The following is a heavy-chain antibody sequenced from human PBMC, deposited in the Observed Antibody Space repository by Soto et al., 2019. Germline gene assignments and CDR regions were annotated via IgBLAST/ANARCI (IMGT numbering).Heavy chain of an antibody. CDR1: GYTFTSYG. D-gene: IGHD3-10*01. Sequence: QVQLVQSGAEMKNPGASVKVSCKASGYTFTSYGISWVRQAPGQGLEWMGWISGFNDDTNHAQKLQGRVNMTKDTSTSTAYMELRSLKFDDTAVYYCARSGSYYPARNWFGPWGQGTLVTVSS. CDR2: ISGFNDDT. V-gene: IGHV1-18*01. J-gene: IGHJ5*02. CDR3: ARSGSYYPARNWFGP.